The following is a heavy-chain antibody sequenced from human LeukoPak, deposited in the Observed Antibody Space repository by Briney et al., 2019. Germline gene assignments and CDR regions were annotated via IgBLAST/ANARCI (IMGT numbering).Heavy chain of an antibody. Sequence: GGSLRLSCAASGFTFSSYWMSWVRQAPGQGRECVDNMNQDVSAKYYVDPGKGRFTISRDNAENSLYLQMNSLRAEDTAVYYCARDDSGPDYWGQGTLVTVSS. CDR1: GFTFSSYW. J-gene: IGHJ4*02. CDR2: MNQDVSAK. CDR3: ARDDSGPDY. D-gene: IGHD6-19*01. V-gene: IGHV3-7*01.